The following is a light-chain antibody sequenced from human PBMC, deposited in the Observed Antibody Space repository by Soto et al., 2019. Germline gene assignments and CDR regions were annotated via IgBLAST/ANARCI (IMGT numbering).Light chain of an antibody. CDR3: QQRCNWPPIT. V-gene: IGKV3D-20*02. CDR2: GTS. CDR1: ESISSSY. J-gene: IGKJ5*01. Sequence: EIVLTQSPGTLSLSPGERATLSCRASESISSSYLAWYQQKPGQAPRLLIYGTSIRATGIPARFSGSGSGTEFTLTISSLQSEDSAIYYCQQRCNWPPITFGQGTRLEIK.